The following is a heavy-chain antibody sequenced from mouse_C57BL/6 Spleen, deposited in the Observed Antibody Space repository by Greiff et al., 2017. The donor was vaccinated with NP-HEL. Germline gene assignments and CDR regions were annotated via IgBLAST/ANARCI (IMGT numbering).Heavy chain of an antibody. CDR1: GYAFSSSW. CDR3: AREGREDYFDY. CDR2: IYPGDGYT. J-gene: IGHJ2*01. V-gene: IGHV1-82*01. D-gene: IGHD1-1*01. Sequence: QVQLQQSGPELVKPGASVKISCKASGYAFSSSWMNWVKQRPGKGLEWIGRIYPGDGYTNYNGKFKGKATLTADKSSSTAYMQLSSLTSEDSAVYFCAREGREDYFDYWGQGTTLTVSS.